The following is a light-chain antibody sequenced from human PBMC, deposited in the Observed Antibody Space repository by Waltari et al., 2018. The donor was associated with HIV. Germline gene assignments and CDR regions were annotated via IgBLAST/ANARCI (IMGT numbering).Light chain of an antibody. V-gene: IGLV2-23*02. CDR2: DVG. CDR1: TRALCAYNY. J-gene: IGLJ2*01. Sequence: QSALTQPASVSGSPGQSVTISCPGTTRALCAYNYVWGYQKHPGKAPKLIIYDVGTRPSGVSDRFSGSKSGNTASLTISGLQSEDEADYHCCAYAGPTGLSEVFGGGTKLTVL. CDR3: CAYAGPTGLSEV.